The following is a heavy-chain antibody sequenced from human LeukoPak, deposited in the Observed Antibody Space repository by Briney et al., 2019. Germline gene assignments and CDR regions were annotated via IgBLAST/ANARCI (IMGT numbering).Heavy chain of an antibody. CDR2: INHSGST. J-gene: IGHJ3*02. CDR1: GGSFSGYY. V-gene: IGHV4-34*01. D-gene: IGHD2-2*01. CDR3: ARGPVVVPAAIEDAFDI. Sequence: PSETLSLTCAVYGGSFSGYYWSWIRQPPGKGLEWIGEINHSGSTNYNPSLKSRVTISVDTSKNQCSLKLSSVTAADTAVYYCARGPVVVPAAIEDAFDIWGQGTMVTVSS.